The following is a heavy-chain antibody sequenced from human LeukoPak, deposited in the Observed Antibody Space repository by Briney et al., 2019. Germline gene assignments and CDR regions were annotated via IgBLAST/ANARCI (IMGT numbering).Heavy chain of an antibody. Sequence: GASVKVSCKASGGTFSSYAISWVRQAPGQGLEWMGGIIPIFGTANYAQKFQGRVTITADESTSTAYMELSSLRSEDTAVYYCARGGTSSSSPDYYYYYGMDVWGQGTTVTVSS. CDR1: GGTFSSYA. J-gene: IGHJ6*02. CDR3: ARGGTSSSSPDYYYYYGMDV. D-gene: IGHD6-6*01. CDR2: IIPIFGTA. V-gene: IGHV1-69*01.